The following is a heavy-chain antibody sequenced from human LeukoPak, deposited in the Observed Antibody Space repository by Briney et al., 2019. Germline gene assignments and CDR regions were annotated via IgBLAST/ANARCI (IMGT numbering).Heavy chain of an antibody. CDR2: IYYSGST. D-gene: IGHD3-22*01. CDR1: GGSISSSSYS. J-gene: IGHJ4*02. Sequence: SETLSLTCTVSGGSISSSSYSWGWIRQPPGKGLEWIGSIYYSGSTYYNPSLKSRVTISVDTSKNQFSLKLSSVTAADTAVYYCARQRRDYYDSSGYTGNYWGQGTLVPVSS. V-gene: IGHV4-39*01. CDR3: ARQRRDYYDSSGYTGNY.